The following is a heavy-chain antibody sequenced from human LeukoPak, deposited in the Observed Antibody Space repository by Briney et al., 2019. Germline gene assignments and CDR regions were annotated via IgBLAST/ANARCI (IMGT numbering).Heavy chain of an antibody. V-gene: IGHV3-23*01. D-gene: IGHD5-18*01. CDR3: AKDLYSYGYPLDY. CDR2: ISGSGGST. J-gene: IGHJ4*02. Sequence: GGSLRLSCAASGFTFSSYAMSWVRQAPGKGLEWVSAISGSGGSTCYADSVKGRFTISRDNSKNTLYLQMNSLRAEDTAVYYCAKDLYSYGYPLDYWGQGTLVTVSS. CDR1: GFTFSSYA.